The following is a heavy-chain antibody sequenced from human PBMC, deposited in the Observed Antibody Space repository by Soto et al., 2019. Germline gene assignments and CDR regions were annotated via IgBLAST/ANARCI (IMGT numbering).Heavy chain of an antibody. CDR2: NNNRADT. Sequence: QVQLQESGPGLVIPSQTLTLTCAVSGASIDNNGYSWTWIRQHPGKGLEWIGTNNNRADTSYNPSLKSRLTISLDTSQSHFALRLNAVTAEDTAIYYCARGGSGWKALNWFDPWGQGIMVTVSS. D-gene: IGHD6-19*01. CDR3: ARGGSGWKALNWFDP. J-gene: IGHJ5*02. CDR1: GASIDNNGYS. V-gene: IGHV4-31*11.